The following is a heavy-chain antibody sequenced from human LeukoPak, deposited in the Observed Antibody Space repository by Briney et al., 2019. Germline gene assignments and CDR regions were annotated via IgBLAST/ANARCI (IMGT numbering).Heavy chain of an antibody. D-gene: IGHD3-9*01. CDR1: GFTFDDYA. V-gene: IGHV3-9*03. Sequence: GGSLRLSCAASGFTFDDYAIHWVRQAPGKGLEWVSGISWNSGSIGYADSVKGRFTISRDNAKNSLYLQMNSLRAEDMALYYCAKDTDDILTMGNAFDIWGQGTMVTVSS. J-gene: IGHJ3*02. CDR3: AKDTDDILTMGNAFDI. CDR2: ISWNSGSI.